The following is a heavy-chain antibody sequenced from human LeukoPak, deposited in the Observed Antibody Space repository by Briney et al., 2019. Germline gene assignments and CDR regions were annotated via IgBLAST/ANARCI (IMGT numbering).Heavy chain of an antibody. Sequence: GGPLRLSCAASGLSVSDAWMSWVRQAPGKGLEWVGRIKSKSAGGTTDYVASVKGRFTISRDDSKNTLYLQMNSLKTEDTAVYYCTGPPDWGQGTLVPVSS. CDR2: IKSKSAGGTT. J-gene: IGHJ4*02. V-gene: IGHV3-15*01. CDR1: GLSVSDAW. CDR3: TGPPD.